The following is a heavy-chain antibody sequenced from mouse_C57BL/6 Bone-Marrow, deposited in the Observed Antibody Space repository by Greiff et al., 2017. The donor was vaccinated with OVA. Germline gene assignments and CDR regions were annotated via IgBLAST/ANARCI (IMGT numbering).Heavy chain of an antibody. CDR1: GYAFSSSW. J-gene: IGHJ2*01. CDR2: IYPGDGDT. D-gene: IGHD2-3*01. Sequence: QVQLKESGPELVKPGASVKISCKASGYAFSSSWMNWVKQRPGKGLEWIGPIYPGDGDTNYNGKFKGKAKLTADKSSSTAYMQLSILTSEDSEVYFCARHEDGYYAYYFDYWGQGNTITVSA. V-gene: IGHV1-82*01. CDR3: ARHEDGYYAYYFDY.